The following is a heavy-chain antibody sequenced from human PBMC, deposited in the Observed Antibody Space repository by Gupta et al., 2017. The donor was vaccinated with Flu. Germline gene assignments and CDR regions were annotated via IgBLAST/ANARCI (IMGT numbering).Heavy chain of an antibody. V-gene: IGHV1-46*01. D-gene: IGHD3-22*01. CDR3: ARVTYYYDSSGYQPLDY. J-gene: IGHJ4*02. Sequence: QVQLVQSGAEVKKPGASVKVSCKASGYTFTSYYMHWVRQAPGQGLEWMGIINPSGGSTSYAQKFQGRVTMTRDTSTSTVYMELSSLRSEDTAVYYCARVTYYYDSSGYQPLDYWGQGTLVTVSS. CDR1: GYTFTSYY. CDR2: INPSGGST.